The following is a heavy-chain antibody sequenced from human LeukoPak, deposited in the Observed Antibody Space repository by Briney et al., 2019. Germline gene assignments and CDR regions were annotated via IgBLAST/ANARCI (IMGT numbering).Heavy chain of an antibody. J-gene: IGHJ4*02. V-gene: IGHV1-2*02. CDR1: GYTFTSYG. CDR2: INPNSGGT. D-gene: IGHD1-26*01. Sequence: ASVKVSCKASGYTFTSYGISWVRQAPGQGPEWMGWINPNSGGTNYAQNLQGRVTMTRDTSISTAYMDLSRLRSDDTAVYYCARDSGWELPDYWGQGTLVTVSS. CDR3: ARDSGWELPDY.